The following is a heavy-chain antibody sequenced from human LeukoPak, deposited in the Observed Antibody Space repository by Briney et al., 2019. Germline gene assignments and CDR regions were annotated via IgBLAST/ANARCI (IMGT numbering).Heavy chain of an antibody. CDR3: IRSGGDGNWGY. J-gene: IGHJ4*02. CDR1: GFTFSSYW. Sequence: GGSLRLSCAASGFTFSSYWMSWVRQAPGKGLEWVAYIKQDGSEKYYVDSVKGRFTISRDNAKNTLYLQLNSLRAEDTAVYYCIRSGGDGNWGYWGQGTLVTVSS. CDR2: IKQDGSEK. V-gene: IGHV3-7*01. D-gene: IGHD2-21*02.